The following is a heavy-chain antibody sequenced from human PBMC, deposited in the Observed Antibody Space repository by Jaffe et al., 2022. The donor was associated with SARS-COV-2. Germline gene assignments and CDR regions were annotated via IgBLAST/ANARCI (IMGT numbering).Heavy chain of an antibody. V-gene: IGHV4-39*01. CDR2: IYYSGST. D-gene: IGHD1-1*01. J-gene: IGHJ5*02. Sequence: QLQLQESGPGLVWPSETLSLTCTVSGGSISSGDYWWGWIRQPPEKGLEWIGVIYYSGSTYYNPSLNSRVTISVDTSKNHFSLKLSSVTAADTALYYCARTYGNNWFDPWGPGTLVTVSS. CDR1: GGSISSGDYW. CDR3: ARTYGNNWFDP.